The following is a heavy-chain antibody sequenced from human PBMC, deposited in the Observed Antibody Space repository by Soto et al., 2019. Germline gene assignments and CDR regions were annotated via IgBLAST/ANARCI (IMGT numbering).Heavy chain of an antibody. J-gene: IGHJ3*02. CDR3: AKYDSSGYYDAFDI. V-gene: IGHV3-48*02. CDR1: GFTFSSYS. D-gene: IGHD3-22*01. Sequence: GGSLRLSCAASGFTFSSYSMNWVRQAPGKGLEWVSYISSSSTIYYADSVKGRFTISRDNAKNSLYLQMDSLRDEDTAVYYCAKYDSSGYYDAFDIWGQGTMVT. CDR2: ISSSSTI.